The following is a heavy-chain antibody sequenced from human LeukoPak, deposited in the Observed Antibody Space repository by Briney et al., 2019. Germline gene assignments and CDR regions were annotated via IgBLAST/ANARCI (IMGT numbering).Heavy chain of an antibody. Sequence: ASVKVSCKASGYTFTGYYMHWVRQAPGQGLEWMGWINPNSGGTNYAQKFQGRVTMTRDTSISTAYMELSRLRSDDTAVYYCARDGQLVRGVRYYYGMDVWGQGTTVTVSS. CDR2: INPNSGGT. J-gene: IGHJ6*02. CDR1: GYTFTGYY. V-gene: IGHV1-2*02. CDR3: ARDGQLVRGVRYYYGMDV. D-gene: IGHD6-6*01.